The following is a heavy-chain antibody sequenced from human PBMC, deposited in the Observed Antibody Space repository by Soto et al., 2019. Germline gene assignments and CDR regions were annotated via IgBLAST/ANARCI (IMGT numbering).Heavy chain of an antibody. D-gene: IGHD3-22*01. J-gene: IGHJ5*02. CDR2: IIPILGIA. CDR1: GGTFSSYT. CDR3: ARGAGKGNSYDPWYDP. Sequence: SVKVSCKASGGTFSSYTISWVRQAPGQGLEWMGRIIPILGIANYAQKFQGRVTITADKSTSTAYMELSSLRSEDTAVYYCARGAGKGNSYDPWYDPWGEATLVTVSS. V-gene: IGHV1-69*02.